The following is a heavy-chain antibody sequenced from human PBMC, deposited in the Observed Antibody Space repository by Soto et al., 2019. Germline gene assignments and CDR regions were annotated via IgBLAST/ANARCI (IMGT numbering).Heavy chain of an antibody. D-gene: IGHD2-15*01. CDR2: IYWDDYK. V-gene: IGHV2-5*02. CDR1: GSPVRTSGVG. Sequence: GSGATLVHPQQTRRLTWTFSGSPVRTSGVGGGWVRQAPGNALMWYALIYWDDYKRYSPSLKSRLTITNDTSKNQVVLTMTNMDPVDTATYYCAHMGSYCSGGSCCHWFDPWAQGTLVPVSS. CDR3: AHMGSYCSGGSCCHWFDP. J-gene: IGHJ5*02.